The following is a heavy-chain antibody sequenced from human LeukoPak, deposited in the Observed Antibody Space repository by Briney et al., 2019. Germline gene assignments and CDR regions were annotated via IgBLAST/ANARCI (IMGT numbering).Heavy chain of an antibody. CDR3: AKSATPYSSSWRHYFDY. Sequence: PGGSLRLSCAASGFTFSSYAMSWVRQAPGKGLEWVSTISGSGDNTFYADSVKGRFTISRDNSNNTLYLQMSSLRAEDTAVYYCAKSATPYSSSWRHYFDYWGQGTLVTVSS. D-gene: IGHD6-13*01. J-gene: IGHJ4*02. V-gene: IGHV3-23*01. CDR2: ISGSGDNT. CDR1: GFTFSSYA.